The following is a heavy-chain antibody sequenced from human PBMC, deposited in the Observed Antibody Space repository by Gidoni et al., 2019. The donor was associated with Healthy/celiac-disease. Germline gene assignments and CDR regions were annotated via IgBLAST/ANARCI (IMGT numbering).Heavy chain of an antibody. CDR3: ARDPFWSGYYFDY. J-gene: IGHJ4*02. V-gene: IGHV3-33*01. Sequence: QVQLVESGGGVVQPGRSLRISCAASGFTFSSYGMHWVRQAPGKGLEWVAVIWYDGSNKYYADSVKGRFTISRDNSKNTLYLQMNSLRAEDTAVYYCARDPFWSGYYFDYWGQGTLVTVSS. D-gene: IGHD3-3*01. CDR2: IWYDGSNK. CDR1: GFTFSSYG.